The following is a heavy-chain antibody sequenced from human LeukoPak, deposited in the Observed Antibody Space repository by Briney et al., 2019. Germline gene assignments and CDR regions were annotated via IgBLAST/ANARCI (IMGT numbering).Heavy chain of an antibody. CDR2: ISTVSGNR. Sequence: ASVKVSCKASGYTFSSSSITWVRQAPGQGPEWMGWISTVSGNRQYAQKFQDRVTLTTDTSTNTVHIELTSLRSDDTAVYYCARVRDSNNWWGAFDIWGQGTMVTVSS. D-gene: IGHD1-1*01. CDR1: GYTFSSSS. CDR3: ARVRDSNNWWGAFDI. J-gene: IGHJ3*02. V-gene: IGHV1-18*01.